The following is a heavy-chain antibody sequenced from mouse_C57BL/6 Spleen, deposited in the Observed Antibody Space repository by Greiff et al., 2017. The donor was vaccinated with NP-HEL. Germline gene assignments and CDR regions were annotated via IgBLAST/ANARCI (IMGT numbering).Heavy chain of an antibody. D-gene: IGHD2-12*01. CDR3: TTYEAWFAY. CDR2: IDPENGDT. V-gene: IGHV14-4*01. Sequence: VQLQQSGAELVRPGASVKLSCTASGFNIKDDYMHWVKQRPEQGLEWIGWIDPENGDTEYASKFQGEATITADTSSNTAYLQLSSLTSEDTAVYYCTTYEAWFAYWGQGTLVTVSA. CDR1: GFNIKDDY. J-gene: IGHJ3*01.